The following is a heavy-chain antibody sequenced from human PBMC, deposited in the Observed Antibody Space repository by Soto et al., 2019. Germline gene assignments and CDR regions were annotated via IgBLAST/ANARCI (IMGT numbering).Heavy chain of an antibody. D-gene: IGHD2-15*01. Sequence: QVQLVQSGAAVKKPGASVKVSCKASGYTFTGYYMHWVRQAPGQGLEWMGWINPNSGGTNYAQKFQGWVTLSRDRTNSTAYMELRRLSSDDTAVYYCAILGGERGYCSGGSCPFDYWGQGSLVTVSS. CDR3: AILGGERGYCSGGSCPFDY. J-gene: IGHJ4*02. V-gene: IGHV1-2*04. CDR1: GYTFTGYY. CDR2: INPNSGGT.